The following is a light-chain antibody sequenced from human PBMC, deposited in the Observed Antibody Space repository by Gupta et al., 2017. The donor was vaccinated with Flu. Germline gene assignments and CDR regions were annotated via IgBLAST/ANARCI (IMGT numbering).Light chain of an antibody. J-gene: IGLJ1*01. CDR3: QSYDSSLRGYV. CDR2: GDT. CDR1: MSNIGGGSD. Sequence: QSVLTQPPSVSGAPGQRVTISCTGRMSNIGGGSDVHWYQHVPGSAPKLLIYGDTYRPSGFPDRFSGSKSGSSASLAITGLQAEDEADYYCQSYDSSLRGYVFGSGTKVTAL. V-gene: IGLV1-40*01.